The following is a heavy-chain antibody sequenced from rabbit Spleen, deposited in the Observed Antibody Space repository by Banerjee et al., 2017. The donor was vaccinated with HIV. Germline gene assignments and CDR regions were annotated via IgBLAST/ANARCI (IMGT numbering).Heavy chain of an antibody. Sequence: QQQLVESGGGLVKPGGTLTLTCKASGIDFTSYYFICWVRQAPGKGLEWIACIYTVGGATYYASWAKGRFTITRSTSHNTVTLQLTSLTAADTATYFCARETSSGWGVVLYYFSLWGQGTLVTVS. V-gene: IGHV1S43*01. D-gene: IGHD4-1*01. CDR1: GIDFTSYYF. J-gene: IGHJ4*01. CDR2: IYTVGGAT. CDR3: ARETSSGWGVVLYYFSL.